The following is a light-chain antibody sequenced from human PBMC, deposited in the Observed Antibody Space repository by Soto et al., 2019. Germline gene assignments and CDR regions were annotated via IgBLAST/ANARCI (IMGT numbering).Light chain of an antibody. CDR3: QQYNNWRWT. Sequence: EIVITQSQATLSVSPGERSTLSCRASQSVSSNLAWYQQKPGQAPRLLIYGASTRATGIPARFSGSGSGTEFTLTISSLQSEDFAVYYCQQYNNWRWTFGQGTKVDI. CDR2: GAS. CDR1: QSVSSN. J-gene: IGKJ1*01. V-gene: IGKV3-15*01.